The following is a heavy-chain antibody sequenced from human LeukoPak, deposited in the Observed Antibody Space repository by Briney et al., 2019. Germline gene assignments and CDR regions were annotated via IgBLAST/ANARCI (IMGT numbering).Heavy chain of an antibody. CDR1: GFTFSNYW. CDR3: ARVLPTYYYGMDV. Sequence: GGSLRLSCVASGFTFSNYWMSWVRQAPGKGLEWVANIKQDGSEKYYVDSVKGRFTISRDNAKNTLYLQMNSLRAEDTAVYYCARVLPTYYYGMDVWGQGTTVTVSS. J-gene: IGHJ6*02. D-gene: IGHD3-16*01. V-gene: IGHV3-7*01. CDR2: IKQDGSEK.